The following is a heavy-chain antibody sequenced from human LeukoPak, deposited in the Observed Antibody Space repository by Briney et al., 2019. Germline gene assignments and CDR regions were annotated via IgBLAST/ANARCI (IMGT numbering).Heavy chain of an antibody. CDR3: ARNGRDGSGYSSNWFDP. V-gene: IGHV4-59*01. J-gene: IGHJ5*02. D-gene: IGHD3-22*01. CDR2: FYYSGST. Sequence: PSETLSLTCTVSGGSLNDYYWSWIRQPPGKGLEGIASFYYSGSTAYNPSLQSRASISLDTSNNQLSLTLNSVTAADTAVYYCARNGRDGSGYSSNWFDPWGQRTLVTVSS. CDR1: GGSLNDYY.